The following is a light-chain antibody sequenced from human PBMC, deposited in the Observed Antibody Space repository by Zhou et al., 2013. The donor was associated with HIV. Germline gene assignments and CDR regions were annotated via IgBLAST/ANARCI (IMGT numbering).Light chain of an antibody. J-gene: IGKJ3*01. Sequence: EIVMTQSPATLSVSPGERATLSCRASQSVSRNLAWYQQRPGQAPRLLIYGASTRATGIPARFSGSGSGTEFILTISSLQSEDFATYYCQHYYSYPFTFGPGTKVDI. CDR2: GAS. V-gene: IGKV3-15*01. CDR1: QSVSRN. CDR3: QHYYSYPFT.